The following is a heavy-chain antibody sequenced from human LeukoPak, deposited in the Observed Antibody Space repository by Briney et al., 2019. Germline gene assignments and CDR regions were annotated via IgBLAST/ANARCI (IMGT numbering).Heavy chain of an antibody. V-gene: IGHV4-39*01. Sequence: PSETLSLTCTVSGGSISSSTYYWGWIRQPPGQGLEWIGSIYYSGSTYYNPSLKSHVTISVDTSKNHFSLKLSSVTAADTAVYYCARQDYDSSGYYSLNYFDYWGQGTLVTVSS. CDR2: IYYSGST. CDR1: GGSISSSTYY. CDR3: ARQDYDSSGYYSLNYFDY. D-gene: IGHD3-22*01. J-gene: IGHJ4*02.